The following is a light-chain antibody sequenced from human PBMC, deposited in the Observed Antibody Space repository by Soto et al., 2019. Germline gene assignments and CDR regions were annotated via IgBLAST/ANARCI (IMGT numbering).Light chain of an antibody. CDR2: EVN. V-gene: IGLV2-8*01. Sequence: QSALTQPASVSGSPGQSITISCTGTSSDVGGYNYVSWYQQHPGKAPKLMISEVNKWPSGVPNRFSGSKSGNTASLTVSGLQAEDEADYYCTSYGGRDNLIFGGGTKLTVL. CDR1: SSDVGGYNY. J-gene: IGLJ2*01. CDR3: TSYGGRDNLI.